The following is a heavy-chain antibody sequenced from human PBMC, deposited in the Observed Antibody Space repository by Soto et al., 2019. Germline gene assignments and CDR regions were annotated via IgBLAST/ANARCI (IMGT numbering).Heavy chain of an antibody. Sequence: QVQLVESGGGVVQPGTSLRLSCAASGFSFNSYGMHWVRQAPGKGLEWVASVWYDGNNKYYADSVKGRFTISRDNSKNMVYLQMDSLRAEDTAVFYCARDGGFGEDRAWWFDLWGRGTLVSVSS. D-gene: IGHD3-10*01. CDR1: GFSFNSYG. V-gene: IGHV3-33*01. CDR2: VWYDGNNK. J-gene: IGHJ2*01. CDR3: ARDGGFGEDRAWWFDL.